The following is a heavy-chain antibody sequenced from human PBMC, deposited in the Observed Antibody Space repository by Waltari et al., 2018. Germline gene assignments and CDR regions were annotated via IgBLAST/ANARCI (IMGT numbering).Heavy chain of an antibody. J-gene: IGHJ4*02. D-gene: IGHD3-22*01. CDR3: ARSHGEGSGITMIVVVAIDY. CDR1: GGSISSSSYY. Sequence: QLQLQESGPGLVKPSETLSLTCTVSGGSISSSSYYWGWIRQPPGKGLAWIGSIYYSGSTYYNPSLKSRVTISVDTSKNQFSLKLSSVTAADTAVYYCARSHGEGSGITMIVVVAIDYWGQGTLVTVSS. CDR2: IYYSGST. V-gene: IGHV4-39*01.